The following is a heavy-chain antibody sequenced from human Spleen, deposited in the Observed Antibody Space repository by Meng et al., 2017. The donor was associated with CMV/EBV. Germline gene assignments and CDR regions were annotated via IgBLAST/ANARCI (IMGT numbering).Heavy chain of an antibody. J-gene: IGHJ1*01. CDR1: GLSFSSYG. Sequence: SGLSFSSYGLFWAGPAPGKVLEWLAVISYDGNSQYYADSVKGRFTISRDNSKNTMYLQMSSLRAEDTAVYYCAKGDFWSGYSEYFLYWGQGTLVTVSS. V-gene: IGHV3-33*05. CDR2: ISYDGNSQ. D-gene: IGHD3-3*01. CDR3: AKGDFWSGYSEYFLY.